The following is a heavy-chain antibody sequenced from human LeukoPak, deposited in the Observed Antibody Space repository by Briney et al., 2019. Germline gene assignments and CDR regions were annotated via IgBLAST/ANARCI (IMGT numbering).Heavy chain of an antibody. Sequence: SETLSLTCTVSGGSISSSSYYWSWIRQPPGKGLEWIGYIYYSGSTNYNPSLKSRVTISVDTSKNQFSLKLSSVTAADTAVYYCARRPYYYDSSGYPWFDPWGQGTLVTVSS. CDR2: IYYSGST. CDR1: GGSISSSSYY. J-gene: IGHJ5*02. V-gene: IGHV4-61*05. CDR3: ARRPYYYDSSGYPWFDP. D-gene: IGHD3-22*01.